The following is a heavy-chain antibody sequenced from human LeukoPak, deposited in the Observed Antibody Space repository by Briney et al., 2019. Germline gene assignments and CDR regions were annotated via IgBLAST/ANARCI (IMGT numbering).Heavy chain of an antibody. V-gene: IGHV3-23*01. J-gene: IGHJ3*02. CDR3: ARDACGGDCYSGWAAFDI. CDR2: ISGSGGST. D-gene: IGHD2-21*02. CDR1: GFTFSSYA. Sequence: PGGSLRLSCAASGFTFSSYAMSWVRQAPGKGLEWVSAISGSGGSTYYADSVKGRFTISRDNSKNTLYLQMNSLRAEDTAVYYCARDACGGDCYSGWAAFDIWGQGTMVTVSS.